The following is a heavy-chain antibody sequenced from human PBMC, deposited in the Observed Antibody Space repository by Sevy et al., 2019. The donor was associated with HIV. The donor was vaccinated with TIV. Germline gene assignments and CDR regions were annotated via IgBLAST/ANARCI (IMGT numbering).Heavy chain of an antibody. CDR2: ISSNGGST. Sequence: GGSLRLSCSASGFTFSSYAMHWVRQAPGKGLEYVSAISSNGGSTYYADSVKGRFTISRDNSKNTLYLKMSSLRAEDTAVYYCVKGSDIVVVVAATHAEYFQHWGQGTLVTVSS. CDR1: GFTFSSYA. CDR3: VKGSDIVVVVAATHAEYFQH. D-gene: IGHD2-15*01. V-gene: IGHV3-64D*06. J-gene: IGHJ1*01.